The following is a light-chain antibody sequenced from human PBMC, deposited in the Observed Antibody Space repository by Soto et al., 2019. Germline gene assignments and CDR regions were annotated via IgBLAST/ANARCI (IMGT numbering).Light chain of an antibody. CDR1: QGISSA. V-gene: IGKV1-13*02. CDR3: QQFNSFSIT. CDR2: DAS. Sequence: AIQLTQSPSSLSASVGDRVTITCRASQGISSALAWYQQKPGKAPKLLIYDASRLESGVPSRFSGSGSGIDFTLTISSLQPEDFATYYCQQFNSFSITFGQGTRLEIK. J-gene: IGKJ5*01.